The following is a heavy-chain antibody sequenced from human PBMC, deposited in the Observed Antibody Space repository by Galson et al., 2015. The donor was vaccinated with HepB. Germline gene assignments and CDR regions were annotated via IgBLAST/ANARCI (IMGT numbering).Heavy chain of an antibody. V-gene: IGHV1-69*08. J-gene: IGHJ4*02. CDR3: ARAVFFDESGYYTFDS. CDR1: GDTFRRYT. Sequence: SVKVSCKASGDTFRRYTINWVRQAPGQGLEWMGRIIPIVDKPNYAQKFEGRVTMTADKSATTAYMELSSLGSEDTAVYYCARAVFFDESGYYTFDSWGQGSLVTVSP. D-gene: IGHD3-22*01. CDR2: IIPIVDKP.